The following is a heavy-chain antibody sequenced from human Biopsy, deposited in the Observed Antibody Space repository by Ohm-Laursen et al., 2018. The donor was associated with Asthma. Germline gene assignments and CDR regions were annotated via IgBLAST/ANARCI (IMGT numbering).Heavy chain of an antibody. CDR3: VRDGTDDAFDI. CDR2: ISGSGRSA. V-gene: IGHV3-23*01. D-gene: IGHD1-1*01. J-gene: IGHJ3*02. CDR1: GFNFTTYA. Sequence: GSLRLSCAASGFNFTTYAIAWIRQAPGRGLEWISAISGSGRSAYCADSVKGQFTISRDNAKNTVYLQMNSLREEDTAVYYCVRDGTDDAFDIWGQGTVVSVSS.